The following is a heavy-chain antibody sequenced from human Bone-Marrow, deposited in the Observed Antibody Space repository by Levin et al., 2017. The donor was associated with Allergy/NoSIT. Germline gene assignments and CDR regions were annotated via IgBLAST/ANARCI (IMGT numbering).Heavy chain of an antibody. CDR1: GFLVSSHY. V-gene: IGHV3-53*01. Sequence: GESLKISCTVSGFLVSSHYMSWARQAPGKGLEWVSIIYADGRTYYADSAKGRFTISRDISKNIVYLQMNNLRVDDTALYYCASSSYSNSWFDGWGQGTRVTVSS. CDR2: IYADGRT. D-gene: IGHD4-11*01. CDR3: ASSSYSNSWFDG. J-gene: IGHJ5*02.